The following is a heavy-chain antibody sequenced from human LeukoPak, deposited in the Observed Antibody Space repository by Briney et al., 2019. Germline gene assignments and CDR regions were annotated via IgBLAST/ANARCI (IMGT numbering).Heavy chain of an antibody. V-gene: IGHV3-73*01. CDR2: IRSKANSYAT. CDR3: SRLWGDCGGDCYSHDY. CDR1: GFTFSGSV. J-gene: IGHJ4*02. D-gene: IGHD2-21*02. Sequence: GGSLRLSCAASGFTFSGSVIHWVRQASGKGLEWVGRIRSKANSYATAYAASVKGRYTISRDDSKNTAYLQMNSLRTEDTAVYYCSRLWGDCGGDCYSHDYWGQGTLVTVSS.